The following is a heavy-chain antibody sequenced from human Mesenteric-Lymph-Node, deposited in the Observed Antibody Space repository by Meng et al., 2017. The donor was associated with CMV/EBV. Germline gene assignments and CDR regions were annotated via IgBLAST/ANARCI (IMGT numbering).Heavy chain of an antibody. J-gene: IGHJ4*02. CDR3: AKDGSDFWSGFDY. Sequence: CAASGFTFSSYAMSWVRQAPGKGLEWVSAISGSGGSTYYADSVKGRFTISRDNSKNTLYLQMNSLRAEDTAVYYCAKDGSDFWSGFDYWGQGTLVTVSS. CDR1: GFTFSSYA. CDR2: ISGSGGST. V-gene: IGHV3-23*01. D-gene: IGHD3-3*01.